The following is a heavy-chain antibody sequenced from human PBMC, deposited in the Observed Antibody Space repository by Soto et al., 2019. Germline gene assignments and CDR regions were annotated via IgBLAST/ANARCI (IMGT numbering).Heavy chain of an antibody. D-gene: IGHD3-22*01. CDR1: GFTFSSYA. V-gene: IGHV3-23*01. J-gene: IGHJ3*02. CDR3: AKGHLYYYDSSGYYRPQNFAFDI. Sequence: GGSLRLSCAASGFTFSSYAMSWVRQAPGKGLEWVSAISGSGGSTYYADSVKGRFTISRDNSKNTLYLQMNSLRAEDTAVYYCAKGHLYYYDSSGYYRPQNFAFDIWGQGTMVTVSS. CDR2: ISGSGGST.